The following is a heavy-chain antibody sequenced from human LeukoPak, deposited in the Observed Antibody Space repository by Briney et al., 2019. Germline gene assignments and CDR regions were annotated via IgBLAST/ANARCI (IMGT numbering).Heavy chain of an antibody. CDR1: GGSISSGGYY. D-gene: IGHD2-2*01. CDR3: ARGGWDCSSTSCYSHFDY. J-gene: IGHJ4*02. Sequence: SETLSLTCTVSGGSISSGGYYWSWIRQPPGKGLEWIGYIYHSGSTYYNPSLKSRVTISVDRSKNQFSLKLSSVTAADTAVYYCARGGWDCSSTSCYSHFDYWGQGTLVTVSS. CDR2: IYHSGST. V-gene: IGHV4-30-2*01.